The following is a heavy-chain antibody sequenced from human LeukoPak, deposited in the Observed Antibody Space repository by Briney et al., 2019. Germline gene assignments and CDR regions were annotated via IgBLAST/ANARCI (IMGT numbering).Heavy chain of an antibody. CDR2: LYIGGNT. CDR3: MTAAGHNFGQY. V-gene: IGHV3-53*01. CDR1: GLTVNNNY. D-gene: IGHD1-1*01. Sequence: PGGSLRLSCAASGLTVNNNYMNWVRQAPGKGLEWVSALYIGGNTYYADSVRGRFTISRDNSKNTLYLQMNSLRAEDTAIYYCMTAAGHNFGQYWGQGTLVTVSS. J-gene: IGHJ4*02.